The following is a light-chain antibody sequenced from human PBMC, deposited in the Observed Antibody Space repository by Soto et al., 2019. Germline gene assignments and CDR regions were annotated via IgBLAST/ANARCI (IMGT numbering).Light chain of an antibody. J-gene: IGKJ4*01. CDR3: LQDHTYPPT. Sequence: AIQMTQSPSSLSASVGDRVTITCRASQGIRNDLGWYQKKPEKAPELLIYAASSLRSGVPSRFSGTGSGTDFTLTISSLQPEDFATYYCLQDHTYPPTFGGGTKVEIK. V-gene: IGKV1-6*01. CDR2: AAS. CDR1: QGIRND.